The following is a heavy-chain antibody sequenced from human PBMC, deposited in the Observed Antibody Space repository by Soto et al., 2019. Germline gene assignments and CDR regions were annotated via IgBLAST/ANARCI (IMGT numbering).Heavy chain of an antibody. CDR2: IYYSGST. CDR1: CGSISSYY. J-gene: IGHJ3*02. Sequence: SETLSLTCTVSCGSISSYYWSWIRQPPGKGLEWIGYIYYSGSTNYNPSLKSRVTISVDTSKNQFSLKLSSVTAADTAVYYCARWGGGLSDAFDIWGQGTMVTVS. CDR3: ARWGGGLSDAFDI. V-gene: IGHV4-59*01. D-gene: IGHD3-16*01.